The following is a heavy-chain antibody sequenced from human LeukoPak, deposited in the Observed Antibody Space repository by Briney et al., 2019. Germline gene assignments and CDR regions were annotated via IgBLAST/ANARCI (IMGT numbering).Heavy chain of an antibody. CDR2: IYPGDSDT. CDR1: GYSFTSYW. V-gene: IGHV5-51*01. J-gene: IGHJ4*02. Sequence: GESLKTSCKGSGYSFTSYWIGWVRQMPGKGLEWMGIIYPGDSDTRYSPSFQGQVTISADKSISTAYLQWSSLKASDTAMYYCARRGYSGYDYGLFDYWGQGTLVTVSS. CDR3: ARRGYSGYDYGLFDY. D-gene: IGHD5-12*01.